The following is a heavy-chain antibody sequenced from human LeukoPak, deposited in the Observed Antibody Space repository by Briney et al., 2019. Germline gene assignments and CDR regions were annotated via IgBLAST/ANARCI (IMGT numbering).Heavy chain of an antibody. CDR3: ARGWFGEGHFDY. D-gene: IGHD3-10*01. CDR2: NNTNSGGT. CDR1: GYTFSGYA. J-gene: IGHJ4*02. V-gene: IGHV1-2*02. Sequence: GSPKVSCTASGYTFSGYAMKGVRQAPGQGLERVGWNNTNSGGTNYAQTSKGRVTMNRDRSISTASLELSRLRPDATAVYSCARGWFGEGHFDYWGQGTLVTVSS.